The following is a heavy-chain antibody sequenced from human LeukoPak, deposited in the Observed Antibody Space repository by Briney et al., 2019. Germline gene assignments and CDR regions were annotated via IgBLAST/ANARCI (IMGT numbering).Heavy chain of an antibody. V-gene: IGHV3-48*03. D-gene: IGHD2-15*01. CDR2: ISSFSSPI. CDR3: ARDPGFCSGGSCYSGLGDAFDL. Sequence: GGSLRLSCVASGFTFSSYEMNWVRQAPGKGLEWVSYISSFSSPIYYADSVKGRFSISRDNAKKSLYLQMSSLRAEDTAVYYCARDPGFCSGGSCYSGLGDAFDLWGQGTMVTVSS. J-gene: IGHJ3*01. CDR1: GFTFSSYE.